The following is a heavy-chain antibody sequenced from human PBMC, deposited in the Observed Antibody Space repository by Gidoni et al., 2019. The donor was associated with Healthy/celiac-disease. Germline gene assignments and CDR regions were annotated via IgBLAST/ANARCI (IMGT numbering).Heavy chain of an antibody. D-gene: IGHD6-19*01. CDR3: ARVDSSGWYASFDY. V-gene: IGHV4-59*01. J-gene: IGHJ4*02. Sequence: QVQLQESGPGLVKPSETLSLTCTVSGGSISSYYWSWIRQPPGKGLEWIGYIYYSRSTNYNPSLKSRVTISVDTSKNQFSLKLSSVTAADTAVYYCARVDSSGWYASFDYWGQGTLVTVSS. CDR2: IYYSRST. CDR1: GGSISSYY.